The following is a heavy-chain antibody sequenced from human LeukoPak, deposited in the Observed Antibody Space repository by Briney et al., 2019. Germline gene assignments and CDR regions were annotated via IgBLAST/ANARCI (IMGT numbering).Heavy chain of an antibody. D-gene: IGHD3-22*01. Sequence: SETLSLTCTVSGGSISSYYWSWIRQPPGKGLEWIGYIYYSGSTNYNPSLKSRVTISVDTSKNQFSLKLSSVTAADTAVYYCARLASAVDSSGYYYDWFDPWGQGTLVTLSS. CDR3: ARLASAVDSSGYYYDWFDP. V-gene: IGHV4-59*08. CDR2: IYYSGST. CDR1: GGSISSYY. J-gene: IGHJ5*02.